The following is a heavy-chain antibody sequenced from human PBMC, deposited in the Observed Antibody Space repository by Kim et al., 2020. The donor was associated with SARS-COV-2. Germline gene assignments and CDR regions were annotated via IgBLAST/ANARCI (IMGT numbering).Heavy chain of an antibody. CDR3: AKLPWGGTTTLHEYYFDY. CDR1: GFTFSSYA. Sequence: GGSLRLSCAASGFTFSSYAMSWVRQAPGKGLEWVSAISGSGGSTYYADSVKGRFTISRDNSKNTLYLQMNSLRAEDTAVYYCAKLPWGGTTTLHEYYFDYWGQGTLVTVSS. J-gene: IGHJ4*02. V-gene: IGHV3-23*01. CDR2: ISGSGGST. D-gene: IGHD1-7*01.